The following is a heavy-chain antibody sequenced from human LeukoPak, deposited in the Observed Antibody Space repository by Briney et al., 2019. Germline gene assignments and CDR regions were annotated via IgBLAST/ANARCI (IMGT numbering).Heavy chain of an antibody. CDR3: ASVTAWGIIDY. D-gene: IGHD2-21*02. J-gene: IGHJ4*02. CDR2: IYHSGST. Sequence: SETLSLTCSVSGYSISSGYYWGWIRQPPGKGLDWIGSIYHSGSTYYNPSLKSRVTISVDTSKNQFSLKLTSVTAADTAIYYCASVTAWGIIDYWGQGTLVTVSS. CDR1: GYSISSGYY. V-gene: IGHV4-38-2*02.